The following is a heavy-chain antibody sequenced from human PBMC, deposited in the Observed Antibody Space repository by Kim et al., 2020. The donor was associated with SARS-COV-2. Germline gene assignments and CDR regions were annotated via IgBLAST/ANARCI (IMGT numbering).Heavy chain of an antibody. CDR1: GFTFSSYA. D-gene: IGHD3-3*01. J-gene: IGHJ6*02. V-gene: IGHV3-23*01. Sequence: GGSLRLSCAASGFTFSSYAMSWVRQAPGKGLEWVSAISGSGGSTYYADSVKGRFTISRDNSKNTLYLQMNSLRAEDTAVYYCAKVRKSVGFWSGYDYYYGMDVWGQGTTVTVSS. CDR2: ISGSGGST. CDR3: AKVRKSVGFWSGYDYYYGMDV.